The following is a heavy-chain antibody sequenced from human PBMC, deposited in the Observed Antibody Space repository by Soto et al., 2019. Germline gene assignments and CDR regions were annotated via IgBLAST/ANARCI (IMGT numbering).Heavy chain of an antibody. CDR1: GLTFRTFA. V-gene: IGHV3-23*01. Sequence: GGSLRLSCTASGLTFRTFAMSWVRQSPGKGLEWVSTISGNGGATFYADSVKGRFTISRDNSKKTLYLQMNGLRAEDTAVYYCAPRLTIFGIVKLSTWFDPWGQGTLVTVSS. CDR2: ISGNGGAT. J-gene: IGHJ5*02. CDR3: APRLTIFGIVKLSTWFDP. D-gene: IGHD3-3*01.